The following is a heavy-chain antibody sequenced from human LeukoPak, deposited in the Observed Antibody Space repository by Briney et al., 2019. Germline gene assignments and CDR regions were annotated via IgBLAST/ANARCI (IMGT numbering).Heavy chain of an antibody. D-gene: IGHD4-17*01. CDR3: ARAGTYGDYHVGEGFDY. V-gene: IGHV3-21*01. Sequence: GGSLRLSCAASGFTFSSYSMNWVRQAPGKGLEWVSSISSSSSYIYYADSVKGRFTISRDNAKNSLYLQMNSLRAEDTAVYYCARAGTYGDYHVGEGFDYWGQGTLVTVSS. CDR1: GFTFSSYS. CDR2: ISSSSSYI. J-gene: IGHJ4*02.